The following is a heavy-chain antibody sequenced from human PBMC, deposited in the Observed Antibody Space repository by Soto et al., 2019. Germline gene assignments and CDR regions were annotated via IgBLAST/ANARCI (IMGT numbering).Heavy chain of an antibody. D-gene: IGHD5-12*01. V-gene: IGHV1-24*01. CDR1: GYTLTELS. Sequence: ASVKVSCKVSGYTLTELSMHWVRQAPGKGLEWMGGFGPEDGETIYAQKFQGRVTITEDTSTDTAYMELSSLRSEDTAVYYCATVVYSGYDSSFDYWGQGTLVTVSS. CDR2: FGPEDGET. CDR3: ATVVYSGYDSSFDY. J-gene: IGHJ4*02.